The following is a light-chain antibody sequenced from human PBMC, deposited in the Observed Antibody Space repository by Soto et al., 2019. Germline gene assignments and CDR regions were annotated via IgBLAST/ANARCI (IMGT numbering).Light chain of an antibody. CDR1: SSDVGAYNY. Sequence: QSVLTQPASVSGSPGQSITISCAGTSSDVGAYNYVSWYQHHPGKAPKLMIYDVNNRPSGNSNRFSGSKSGNTASLTISGFQAEDEADYYCSSWTSGATYVFGSGTKVTVL. V-gene: IGLV2-14*03. CDR2: DVN. J-gene: IGLJ1*01. CDR3: SSWTSGATYV.